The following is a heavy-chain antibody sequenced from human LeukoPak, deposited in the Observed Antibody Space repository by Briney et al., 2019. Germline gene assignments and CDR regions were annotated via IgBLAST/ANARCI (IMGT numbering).Heavy chain of an antibody. J-gene: IGHJ4*02. CDR2: IHHSGST. CDR1: GVSISTYY. V-gene: IGHV4-59*01. Sequence: SETLSLTCSVSGVSISTYYWSWIRQPPGKGPEWIGYIHHSGSTDNNPSLRSRLTMSVDTSRNQFSLDLISVTAADTAVYYCARWNGGNHHFDCWGQGTLVTVSA. D-gene: IGHD1-14*01. CDR3: ARWNGGNHHFDC.